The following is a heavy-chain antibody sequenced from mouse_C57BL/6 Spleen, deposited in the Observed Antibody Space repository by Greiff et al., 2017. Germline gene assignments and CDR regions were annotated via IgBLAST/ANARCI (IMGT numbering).Heavy chain of an antibody. Sequence: QVQLQPGAELVKPGASVKMSCKASGYTFTSYWITWVKQRPGQGLEWIGDIYPGSGSTNYNEKFKSKATLTVDTSSSTAYMQLSSLTSEDSAVYYCARDGRRVAMDYWGQGTSVTVSS. J-gene: IGHJ4*01. CDR2: IYPGSGST. D-gene: IGHD1-1*01. CDR1: GYTFTSYW. V-gene: IGHV1-55*01. CDR3: ARDGRRVAMDY.